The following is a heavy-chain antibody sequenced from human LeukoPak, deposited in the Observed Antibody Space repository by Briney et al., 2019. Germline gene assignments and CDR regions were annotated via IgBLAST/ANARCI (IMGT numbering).Heavy chain of an antibody. CDR1: GFTFSTYW. D-gene: IGHD5-12*01. J-gene: IGHJ4*02. Sequence: GGSLRLSCAVSGFTFSTYWMHWVRQAPGKRLVWVSRINTDGSSTSYADSVKGRFTISRDNAKNTVYLQMNSLRAEDTAVYYCARDSVDASYWGQGTLVTVSS. CDR3: ARDSVDASY. V-gene: IGHV3-74*01. CDR2: INTDGSST.